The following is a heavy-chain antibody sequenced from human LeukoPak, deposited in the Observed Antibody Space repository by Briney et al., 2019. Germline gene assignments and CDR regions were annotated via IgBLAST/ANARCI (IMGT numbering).Heavy chain of an antibody. J-gene: IGHJ4*02. CDR2: LNWNGGST. V-gene: IGHV3-20*04. Sequence: GGSLRLSCAASGFTFDGYGMTWVRQAPGKGLEWVSGLNWNGGSTGYADSVKGRFTISRDNSKNTLYLQMNSLRAEDTAVYYCAKDDRDGYNWSAFDYWGQGTLVTVSS. CDR1: GFTFDGYG. CDR3: AKDDRDGYNWSAFDY. D-gene: IGHD5-24*01.